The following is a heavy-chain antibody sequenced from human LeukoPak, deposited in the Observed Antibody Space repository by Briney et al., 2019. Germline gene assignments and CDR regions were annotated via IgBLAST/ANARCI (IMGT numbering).Heavy chain of an antibody. J-gene: IGHJ4*02. Sequence: GGSLRLSCAASGFTVSSNYMSWVRQAPGKGLEWVSVIYSGGSTYYADSVKGRFTISRDNSKNTLYLQMNSLRAEDTAVYYCARVRWGGLYYFDYWGQGTLVTVSS. CDR1: GFTVSSNY. D-gene: IGHD3-16*01. CDR2: IYSGGST. CDR3: ARVRWGGLYYFDY. V-gene: IGHV3-53*01.